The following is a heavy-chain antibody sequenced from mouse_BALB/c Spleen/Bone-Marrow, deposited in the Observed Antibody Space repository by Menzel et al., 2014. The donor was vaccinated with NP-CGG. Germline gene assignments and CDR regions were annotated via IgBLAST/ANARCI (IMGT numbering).Heavy chain of an antibody. CDR3: ARDDYGRYFDV. J-gene: IGHJ1*01. CDR1: GYSFTDYT. V-gene: IGHV1-18*01. CDR2: INPYNGGS. D-gene: IGHD2-4*01. Sequence: DVKLQESGPELVKPGASMKISCKASGYSFTDYTMNWVRRSHGKNLEWIGLINPYNGGSTYNQKFKGTATLTVDRSSSTAYMELLSLTSDDSAVYYCARDDYGRYFDVWGAGTTVTVSS.